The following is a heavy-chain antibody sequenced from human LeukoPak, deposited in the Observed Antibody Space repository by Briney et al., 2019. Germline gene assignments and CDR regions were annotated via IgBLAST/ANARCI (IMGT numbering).Heavy chain of an antibody. CDR3: AKAKNGYCSSNNEPLCYFDH. Sequence: GGSLRLFCAASGFTFNTCAMGWVRQDPGKGLEWVSTVSGGGAGKYYADPVEGRFTISRDNSLNTMYLQMSGLRADDTAVYYCAKAKNGYCSSNNEPLCYFDHWGQGTLVTVSS. V-gene: IGHV3-23*01. CDR1: GFTFNTCA. J-gene: IGHJ4*02. CDR2: VSGGGAGK. D-gene: IGHD2-2*03.